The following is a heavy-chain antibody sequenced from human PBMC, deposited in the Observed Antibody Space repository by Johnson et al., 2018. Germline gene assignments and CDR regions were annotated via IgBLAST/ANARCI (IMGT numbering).Heavy chain of an antibody. J-gene: IGHJ3*02. CDR1: GFTFSSYS. CDR3: AKDHVSSGWPDDAFDI. CDR2: ISYDGSNK. Sequence: QVQLVQSGGGVVQPGRSLRLSCAASGFTFSSYSMNWVRQAPGKGLEWVAVISYDGSNKYYADSVKGRFTISRDNSKNTLYLQMNSLRAEDTAVYYCAKDHVSSGWPDDAFDIWGQGTMVTVSS. D-gene: IGHD6-19*01. V-gene: IGHV3-30*18.